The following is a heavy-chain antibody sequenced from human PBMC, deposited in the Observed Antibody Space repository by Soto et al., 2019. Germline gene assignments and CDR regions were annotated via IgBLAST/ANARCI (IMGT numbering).Heavy chain of an antibody. CDR2: INHSGDT. Sequence: SDTLALTSAVYGGSLSAYYWSWIRQRTGVGLDGSGGINHSGDTNQNPSLKTRVTISVDTSKNQFSLRLTSLTAADTAVYYCARGMSMTGAVQRDAPGKDFFDSWGQGALVTVSS. CDR3: ARGMSMTGAVQRDAPGKDFFDS. D-gene: IGHD3-22*01. J-gene: IGHJ4*02. CDR1: GGSLSAYY. V-gene: IGHV4-34*01.